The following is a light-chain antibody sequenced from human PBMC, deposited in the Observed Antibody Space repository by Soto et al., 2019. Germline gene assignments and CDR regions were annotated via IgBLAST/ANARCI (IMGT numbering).Light chain of an antibody. CDR1: QSVSSSY. CDR2: GAS. Sequence: EIVLTQSPGTLSLSPGERATIYCRASQSVSSSYFAWYQQRFGQAPRLLIYGASSRATGIPDRFSGSGSGTDFTLTISRLEPEDFAVYYCQQYGSSSWTFGQGTKV. V-gene: IGKV3-20*01. CDR3: QQYGSSSWT. J-gene: IGKJ1*01.